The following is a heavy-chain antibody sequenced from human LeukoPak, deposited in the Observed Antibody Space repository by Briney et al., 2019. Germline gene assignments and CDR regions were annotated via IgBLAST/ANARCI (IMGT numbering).Heavy chain of an antibody. D-gene: IGHD3-10*01. V-gene: IGHV3-23*01. Sequence: PGRSLRLSCAASGFTFSSYGMSWVRQAPGKGLEWVSAISGSGGSTYYAGSVKGRFTISRDNSKNTLYLQMNSLRAEDTAVYYCAKWAWVSGRLGFYFDYWGQGTLVTVSS. J-gene: IGHJ4*02. CDR2: ISGSGGST. CDR1: GFTFSSYG. CDR3: AKWAWVSGRLGFYFDY.